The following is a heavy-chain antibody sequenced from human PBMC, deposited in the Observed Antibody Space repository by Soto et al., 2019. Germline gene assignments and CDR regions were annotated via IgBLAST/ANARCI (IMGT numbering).Heavy chain of an antibody. CDR2: ISSSSSTI. J-gene: IGHJ3*02. CDR1: GFTFSSYS. V-gene: IGHV3-48*02. CDR3: ARDYYGSGSYPDPFDI. Sequence: GGSLRLSCAASGFTFSSYSMNWVRQAPGKGLEWVSYISSSSSTIYYADSVKGRFTISRDNAKNSLYLQMNSQRDEDTAVYYCARDYYGSGSYPDPFDIWGQGTMVT. D-gene: IGHD3-10*01.